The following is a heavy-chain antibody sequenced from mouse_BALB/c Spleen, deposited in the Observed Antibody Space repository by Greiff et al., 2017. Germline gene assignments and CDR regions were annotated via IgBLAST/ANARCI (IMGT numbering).Heavy chain of an antibody. J-gene: IGHJ4*01. Sequence: EVQVVESGAELVKPGASVKLSCTASGFNIKDTYMHWVKQRPEQGLEWIGRIDPANGNTKYDPKFQGKATITADTSSNTAYLQLSSLTSEDTAVYYCARPTSYYAMDYWGQGTSVTVSS. V-gene: IGHV14-3*02. CDR2: IDPANGNT. CDR3: ARPTSYYAMDY. CDR1: GFNIKDTY. D-gene: IGHD2-10*01.